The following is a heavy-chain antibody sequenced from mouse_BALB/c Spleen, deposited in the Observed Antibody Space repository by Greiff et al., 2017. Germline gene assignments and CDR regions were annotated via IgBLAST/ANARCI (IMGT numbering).Heavy chain of an antibody. CDR1: GFTFTDYY. D-gene: IGHD3-2*02. CDR3: ARDEAGFDY. CDR2: IRNKANGYTT. J-gene: IGHJ2*01. Sequence: EVQVVESGGGLVQPGGSLRLSCATSGFTFTDYYMSWVRQPPGKALEWLGFIRNKANGYTTEYSASVKGRFTISRDNSQSILYLQMNTLRAEDSATYYCARDEAGFDYWGQGTTLTVSS. V-gene: IGHV7-3*02.